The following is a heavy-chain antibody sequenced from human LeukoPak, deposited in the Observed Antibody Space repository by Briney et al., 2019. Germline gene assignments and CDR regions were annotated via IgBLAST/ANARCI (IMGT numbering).Heavy chain of an antibody. D-gene: IGHD3-22*01. V-gene: IGHV3-73*01. CDR3: TSGDPKYYYDSSGYYGY. Sequence: AGGSLRLSCAASGFTFSGSAMHWVRRASGKGLEWVGRIRSKANSYATAYAASVKGRFTISRDDSKNTAYLQMNSLKTEDTAVYYCTSGDPKYYYDSSGYYGYWGQGTLVTVSS. J-gene: IGHJ4*02. CDR1: GFTFSGSA. CDR2: IRSKANSYAT.